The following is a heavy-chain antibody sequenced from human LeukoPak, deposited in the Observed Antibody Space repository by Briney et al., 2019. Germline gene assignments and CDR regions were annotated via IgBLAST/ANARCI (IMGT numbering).Heavy chain of an antibody. V-gene: IGHV4-61*01. CDR1: GGSVSSGSYY. Sequence: SETLSLTRTVSGGSVSSGSYYWSWIRQPPGKGLEWIGYIYYSGSTNYNPSLKSRVTISVDTSKNQFSLKLSSVTAADTAVYYCARARITIFGVVIYYFDYWGQGTLVTVSS. CDR3: ARARITIFGVVIYYFDY. J-gene: IGHJ4*02. CDR2: IYYSGST. D-gene: IGHD3-3*01.